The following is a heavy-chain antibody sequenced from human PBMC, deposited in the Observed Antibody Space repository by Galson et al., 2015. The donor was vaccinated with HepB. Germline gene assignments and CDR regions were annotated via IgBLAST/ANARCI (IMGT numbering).Heavy chain of an antibody. CDR2: IDPSDSYT. CDR3: ARHGLLSGSYYVSSYYYGMDV. Sequence: QSGAEVKKPGESLRISCKGSGYSFTSYWISWVRQMPGKGLEWMGRIDPSDSYTNYSPSFQGHVTISADKSISTAYLQWSSLKASDTAMYHCARHGLLSGSYYVSSYYYGMDVWGQGTTVTVSS. V-gene: IGHV5-10-1*01. D-gene: IGHD1-26*01. J-gene: IGHJ6*02. CDR1: GYSFTSYW.